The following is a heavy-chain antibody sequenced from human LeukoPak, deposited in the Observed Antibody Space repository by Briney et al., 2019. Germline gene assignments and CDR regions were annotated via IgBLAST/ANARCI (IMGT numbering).Heavy chain of an antibody. D-gene: IGHD6-19*01. CDR3: ARQAVTRTWYMDV. CDR1: GGSISSRSHH. CDR2: IYYSGST. Sequence: SETLSLTCTVSGGSISSRSHHWGWIRQPPGKGLEWIGSIYYSGSTFYNPSLKSRVTISVDTSKNQFSLKLSSVTAADTAVYYCARQAVTRTWYMDVWGKGTTVTVSS. J-gene: IGHJ6*03. V-gene: IGHV4-39*01.